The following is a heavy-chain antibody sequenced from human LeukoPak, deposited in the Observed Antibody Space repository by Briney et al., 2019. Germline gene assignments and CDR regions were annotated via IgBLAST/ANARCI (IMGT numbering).Heavy chain of an antibody. CDR1: VYTFTHYN. Sequence: GASVTVSLMSSVYTFTHYNISWVRQAPAQGLAWMGWINTYKGDTLYAQQLQGRVTMTADTSKDPVYMELRSLRFDNTAVYYCAREFDHCYGDNCFYFFDTWGQGIRVTVSS. D-gene: IGHD4-23*01. CDR2: INTYKGDT. J-gene: IGHJ4*02. CDR3: AREFDHCYGDNCFYFFDT. V-gene: IGHV1-18*01.